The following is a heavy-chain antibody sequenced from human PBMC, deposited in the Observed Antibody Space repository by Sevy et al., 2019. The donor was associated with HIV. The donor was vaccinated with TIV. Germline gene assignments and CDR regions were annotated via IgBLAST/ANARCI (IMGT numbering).Heavy chain of an antibody. CDR1: GGSISSYY. D-gene: IGHD6-19*01. V-gene: IGHV4-59*01. J-gene: IGHJ5*02. CDR2: IYYSGST. Sequence: SETLALTCTVSGGSISSYYWSWIRQPPGKGLEWIGYIYYSGSTNYNPSLKSRVTISVDTSKNQFSLKLSSVTAADTAVYYCARRGLGNWFDPWGQGTLVTVSS. CDR3: ARRGLGNWFDP.